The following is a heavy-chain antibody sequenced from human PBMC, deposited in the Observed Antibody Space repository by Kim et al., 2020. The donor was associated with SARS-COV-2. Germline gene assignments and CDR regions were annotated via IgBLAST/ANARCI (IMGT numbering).Heavy chain of an antibody. Sequence: GGSLRLSCTASGFTFGDHAMNWVRQAPGQGLEWVALIRAKLYGEKMAYAATLRGRFSIYIDNYKSVVFLQMRSLKTEDTVVYYWTRNHISYYGGSVSFDHWGQGTLVTVLS. V-gene: IGHV3-49*04. J-gene: IGHJ1*01. CDR2: IRAKLYGEKM. CDR1: GFTFGDHA. CDR3: TRNHISYYGGSVSFDH. D-gene: IGHD2-21*01.